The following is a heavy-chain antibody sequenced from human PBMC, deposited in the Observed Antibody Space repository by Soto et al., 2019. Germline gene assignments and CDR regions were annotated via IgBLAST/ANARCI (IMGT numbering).Heavy chain of an antibody. CDR3: ARDQLELPPGAVDY. Sequence: PGGSLRLSCAASGFTFSSYSMNWVRQAPGKGLEWVSSISSSSSYIYYADSVKGRFTISRDNAKNSLYLQMNSLRAEDTAVYYCARDQLELPPGAVDYWGQGTLVTVSS. J-gene: IGHJ4*02. V-gene: IGHV3-21*01. CDR2: ISSSSSYI. CDR1: GFTFSSYS. D-gene: IGHD1-7*01.